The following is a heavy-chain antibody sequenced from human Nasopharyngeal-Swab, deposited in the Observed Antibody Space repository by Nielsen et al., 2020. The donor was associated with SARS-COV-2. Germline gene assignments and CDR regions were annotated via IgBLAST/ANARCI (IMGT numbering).Heavy chain of an antibody. J-gene: IGHJ4*02. CDR2: ISSSGSTI. Sequence: GSLKISCAASGFTFSDYYMSWIRQAPGKGLEWVSYISSSGSTIYYADSVKGRFTISRDNAKNSLYLQMNSLRAEDTAVYYRARGAHYYDSSGYSPRYWGQGTLVTVSS. D-gene: IGHD3-22*01. V-gene: IGHV3-11*04. CDR1: GFTFSDYY. CDR3: ARGAHYYDSSGYSPRY.